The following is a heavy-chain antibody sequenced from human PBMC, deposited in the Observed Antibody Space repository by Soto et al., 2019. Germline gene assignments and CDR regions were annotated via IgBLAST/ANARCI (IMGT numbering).Heavy chain of an antibody. CDR2: IIPIFGTA. J-gene: IGHJ6*02. D-gene: IGHD3-22*01. V-gene: IGHV1-69*01. CDR3: ARSYYDSSGYYPLYYYGMDV. CDR1: GGTFSSYA. Sequence: QVQLVQSGAEVKKPGSSVKVSCKASGGTFSSYAISWVRQAPGQGLEWMGGIIPIFGTANYGQKFKGRVTITADQSSRTAYMELSSLRSEDTAVYYCARSYYDSSGYYPLYYYGMDVWGQGTTVTVSS.